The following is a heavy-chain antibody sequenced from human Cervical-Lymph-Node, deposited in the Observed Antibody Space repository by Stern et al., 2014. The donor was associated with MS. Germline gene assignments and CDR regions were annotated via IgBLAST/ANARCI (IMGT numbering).Heavy chain of an antibody. CDR3: ARDLISPTGTS. V-gene: IGHV4-4*07. CDR1: GGSINTYI. CDR2: ISASGST. D-gene: IGHD1-1*01. Sequence: MQLVESGPGLVKPSETLSLTCTVSGGSINTYIWSWIRQPPGKGLEWIGRISASGSTNYSPSLKSRVTMSLDPSKNQFSLRLSSVTAADTAVYYCARDLISPTGTSWGQGTLVTVSS. J-gene: IGHJ4*02.